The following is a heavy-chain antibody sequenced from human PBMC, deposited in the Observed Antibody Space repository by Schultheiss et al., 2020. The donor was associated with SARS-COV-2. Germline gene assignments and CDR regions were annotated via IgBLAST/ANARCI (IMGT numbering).Heavy chain of an antibody. CDR3: AEGRYGDYGEY. CDR2: ISAYNGNT. Sequence: ASVKVSCKVSGNTFSSNGISWVRQAPGQGLEWMGWISAYNGNTNYAQKFQGRITMTTDTSTSTAYMELSSLRSEDTAVYYCAEGRYGDYGEYWGQGTLVTVSS. V-gene: IGHV1-18*04. CDR1: GNTFSSNG. J-gene: IGHJ4*02. D-gene: IGHD4-17*01.